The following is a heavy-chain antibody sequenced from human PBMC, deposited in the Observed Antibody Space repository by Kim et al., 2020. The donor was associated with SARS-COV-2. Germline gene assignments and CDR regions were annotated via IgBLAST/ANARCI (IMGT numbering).Heavy chain of an antibody. V-gene: IGHV3-7*03. CDR2: IKQDGSEK. D-gene: IGHD6-13*01. J-gene: IGHJ2*01. Sequence: GESLRLSCAASGFTFSSYWMSWVRQAPGKGLEWVANIKQDGSEKYYVDSVKGRFTISRDNAKNSLYLQMNSLRAEDTAVYYCARGGSSWYPYWYFDLWGRGTLVTVSS. CDR1: GFTFSSYW. CDR3: ARGGSSWYPYWYFDL.